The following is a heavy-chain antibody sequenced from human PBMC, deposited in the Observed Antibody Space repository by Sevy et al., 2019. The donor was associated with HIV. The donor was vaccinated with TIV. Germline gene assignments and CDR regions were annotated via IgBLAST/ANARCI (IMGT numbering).Heavy chain of an antibody. CDR1: GYNFPNYW. J-gene: IGHJ4*02. CDR2: IFPGDSYT. CDR3: ARHIFPALMVYAAPPPSWDF. V-gene: IGHV5-51*01. Sequence: TSGESLKISCKGSGYNFPNYWIGWVRQMPGKGLEWMGIIFPGDSYTTYSPSFQGQVTISADKSINTAYLQWSSLKASDSAIYYCARHIFPALMVYAAPPPSWDFWGQGTLVTVSS. D-gene: IGHD2-8*01.